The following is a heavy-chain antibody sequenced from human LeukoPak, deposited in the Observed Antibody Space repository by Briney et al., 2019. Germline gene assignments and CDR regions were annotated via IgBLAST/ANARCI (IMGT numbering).Heavy chain of an antibody. J-gene: IGHJ5*02. CDR2: IYYSGST. Sequence: GSLRLSCAASGFTFSDYYMSWIRQPPGKGLEWIGSIYYSGSTYYNPSLKSRVTISVDTSKNQFSLKLSSVTAADTAVYYCARILVATISGEDWFDPWGQGTLVTVSS. D-gene: IGHD5-12*01. V-gene: IGHV4-38-2*01. CDR1: GFTFSDYY. CDR3: ARILVATISGEDWFDP.